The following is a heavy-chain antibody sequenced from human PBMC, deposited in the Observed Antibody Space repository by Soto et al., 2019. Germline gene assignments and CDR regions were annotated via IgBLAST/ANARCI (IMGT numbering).Heavy chain of an antibody. V-gene: IGHV4-31*03. CDR1: GGSISSGGYY. CDR3: AREVGDTDNWFDP. Sequence: PSETLSLTCTVSGGSISSGGYYWSWIRQHPGKGLEWIRYIYYSGSTCYNPSLKSRVTISVDTSKNQFSLKLSSVTAADTAVYYCAREVGDTDNWFDPWGQGTLVTVSS. CDR2: IYYSGST. D-gene: IGHD5-18*01. J-gene: IGHJ5*02.